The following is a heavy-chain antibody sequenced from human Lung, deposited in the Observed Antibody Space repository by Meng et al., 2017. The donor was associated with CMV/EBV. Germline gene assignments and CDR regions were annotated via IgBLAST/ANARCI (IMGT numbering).Heavy chain of an antibody. V-gene: IGHV3-23*01. Sequence: GGSXRLXXAASEFSFSNYAMSWVRQAPGRGLAWVSAITASGGSTYYADSVKGRFTVSRDNSKNTLYLQMNSLRAEDTALYYCAKAFSASWYREYYDDWGQGXLVTVSS. D-gene: IGHD6-13*01. CDR2: ITASGGST. CDR1: EFSFSNYA. CDR3: AKAFSASWYREYYDD. J-gene: IGHJ4*02.